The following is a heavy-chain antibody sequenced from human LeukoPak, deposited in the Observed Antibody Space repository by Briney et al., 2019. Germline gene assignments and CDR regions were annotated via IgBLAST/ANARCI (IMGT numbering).Heavy chain of an antibody. J-gene: IGHJ6*03. V-gene: IGHV1-2*02. D-gene: IGHD3-9*01. CDR2: INPNSGGT. CDR3: ARDGYDILTGYPSYYYYYYMDV. CDR1: GYTFTGYY. Sequence: ASVKVSCKASGYTFTGYYMHWVRQAPGQGLEWMGWINPNSGGTNYAQKLQGRVTMTRDTSISTAYMELSRLRSDDTAVYYCARDGYDILTGYPSYYYYYYMDVWGKGTTVTVSS.